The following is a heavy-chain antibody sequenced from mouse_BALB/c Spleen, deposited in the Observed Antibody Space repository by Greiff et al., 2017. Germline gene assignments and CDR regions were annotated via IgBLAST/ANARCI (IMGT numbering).Heavy chain of an antibody. Sequence: QVQLQQSGPGLVQPSQSLSITCTVSGFSLTSYGVHWVRQSPGKGLEWLGVIWSGGSTDYNAAFISRLSISKDNSKSQVFFKMNSLQANDTAIYYCARNGATVVGSPLYYAMDYWGQGTSVTVSS. D-gene: IGHD1-1*01. CDR2: IWSGGST. V-gene: IGHV2-2*02. CDR3: ARNGATVVGSPLYYAMDY. J-gene: IGHJ4*01. CDR1: GFSLTSYG.